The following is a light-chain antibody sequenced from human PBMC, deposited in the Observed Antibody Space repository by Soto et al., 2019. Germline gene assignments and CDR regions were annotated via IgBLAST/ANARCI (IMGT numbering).Light chain of an antibody. V-gene: IGKV3-11*01. CDR3: QQREHWPPIT. CDR2: DAS. J-gene: IGKJ5*01. CDR1: QNIHNH. Sequence: MSQSPATLSVSPGERVTLSCRASQNIHNHMSWFLQKPGQTPRLLIYDASNRATGIPARFSGSGSGTDFTLTINSLEPEDFAVYYCQQREHWPPITFGQGTRLEIK.